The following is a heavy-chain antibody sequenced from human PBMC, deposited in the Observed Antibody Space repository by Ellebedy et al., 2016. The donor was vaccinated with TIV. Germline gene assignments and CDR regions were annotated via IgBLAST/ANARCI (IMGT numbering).Heavy chain of an antibody. Sequence: GESLKISCAASGFTFSSYWMHWVRQAPGKGLVWVSRINSDGSSTSYADSVKGRFTISRDNAKNTLYLQMNSLRAEHTAVYCFARDHPLGIENFDYWGQGTLVTVSS. CDR3: ARDHPLGIENFDY. J-gene: IGHJ4*02. CDR1: GFTFSSYW. CDR2: INSDGSST. D-gene: IGHD7-27*01. V-gene: IGHV3-74*01.